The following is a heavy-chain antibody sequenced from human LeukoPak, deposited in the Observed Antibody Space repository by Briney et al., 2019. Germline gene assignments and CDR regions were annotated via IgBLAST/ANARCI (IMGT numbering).Heavy chain of an antibody. Sequence: SETLSLTCTVSGGSVSSGSYYWSWIRQPPGKGLEWIGYIYYSGSTTYNPSVKSRVTISADTSKNQFSLRLNSVTAADTAVYFCASAPLGNSFGYMAYWGQGALVTVSS. D-gene: IGHD5-18*01. CDR1: GGSVSSGSYY. J-gene: IGHJ4*02. CDR2: IYYSGST. V-gene: IGHV4-61*01. CDR3: ASAPLGNSFGYMAY.